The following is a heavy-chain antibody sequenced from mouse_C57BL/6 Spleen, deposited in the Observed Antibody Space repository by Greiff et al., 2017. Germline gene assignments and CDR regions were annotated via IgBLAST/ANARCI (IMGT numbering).Heavy chain of an antibody. V-gene: IGHV1-74*01. Sequence: QVQLQQPGAELVKPGASVKVSCKASGYTFTSYWMHWVKQRPGQGLEWIGRIHPSDSDTNYNQKFKGKATLTVDKSSSTAYMQLSSLTSEDSEVDYGARYCDDYDGIDYWGQGTSVTVSS. J-gene: IGHJ4*01. CDR2: IHPSDSDT. D-gene: IGHD2-4*01. CDR3: ARYCDDYDGIDY. CDR1: GYTFTSYW.